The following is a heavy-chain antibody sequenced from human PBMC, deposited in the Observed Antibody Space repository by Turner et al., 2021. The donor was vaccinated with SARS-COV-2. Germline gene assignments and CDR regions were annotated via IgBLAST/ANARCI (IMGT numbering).Heavy chain of an antibody. D-gene: IGHD1-26*01. CDR1: GFTVSSYA. CDR3: AQDLGESYNY. CDR2: MSGSGGST. J-gene: IGHJ4*02. Sequence: EVQLLESGGGLVQPGGSLRLSCAASGFTVSSYAMSWVRQAPGKGLEWVSAMSGSGGSTYYADSVKGRFTISRDNSKNTLYLQMNSLRAEDTAVYYCAQDLGESYNYWGQGTLVTVSS. V-gene: IGHV3-23*01.